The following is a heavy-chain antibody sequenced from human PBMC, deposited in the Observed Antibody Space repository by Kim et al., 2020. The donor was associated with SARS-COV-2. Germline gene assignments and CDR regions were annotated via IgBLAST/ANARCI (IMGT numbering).Heavy chain of an antibody. J-gene: IGHJ3*02. D-gene: IGHD1-26*01. V-gene: IGHV1-69*04. Sequence: QKFQGRVTITADKSTSTAYMELSSLRSEDTAVYYCARASSGSYYAGAFDIWGQGTMVTVSS. CDR3: ARASSGSYYAGAFDI.